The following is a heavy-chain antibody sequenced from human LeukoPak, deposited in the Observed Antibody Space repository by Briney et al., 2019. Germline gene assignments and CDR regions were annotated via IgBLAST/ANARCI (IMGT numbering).Heavy chain of an antibody. CDR2: ISGSGGST. CDR3: VRGVGVSRFNYLDS. D-gene: IGHD6-13*01. CDR1: GFTFSGYA. J-gene: IGHJ4*02. Sequence: PGGSLRLSCAASGFTFSGYAMSWVRQAPGKGLEWVSGISGSGGSTYYADSVKGRFTISRDNSKNTLYLQMNSLRGEDTAVYYCVRGVGVSRFNYLDSWGQGTLVIVSS. V-gene: IGHV3-23*01.